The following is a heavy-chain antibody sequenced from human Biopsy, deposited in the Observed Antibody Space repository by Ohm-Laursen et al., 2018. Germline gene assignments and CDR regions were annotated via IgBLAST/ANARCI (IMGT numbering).Heavy chain of an antibody. CDR3: ARAGVGSDGTDSYYYGMDV. D-gene: IGHD5-24*01. V-gene: IGHV1-46*01. J-gene: IGHJ6*02. CDR2: ISPSGATT. CDR1: GNTFATYH. Sequence: DSVKVSCKTSGNTFATYHINWVRQAPGQGLEWMGVISPSGATTSFSQKFQGRITMTRDTSTGTVYMDLNSLGSEDTAVYYCARAGVGSDGTDSYYYGMDVWGPGTTVTVSS.